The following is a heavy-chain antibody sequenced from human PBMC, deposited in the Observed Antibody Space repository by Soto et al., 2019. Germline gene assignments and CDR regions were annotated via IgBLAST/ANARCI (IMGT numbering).Heavy chain of an antibody. CDR2: ISYDGSNK. D-gene: IGHD6-6*01. CDR1: GFTFSSYG. Sequence: PGGSLRLSCASSGFTFSSYGMHLVRQAPGKGLEWVAVISYDGSNKYYADSVKGRFTISRDNSKNTLYLQMNSLRAEDTAVYYCAKPSFEYSSFRSTDPGAVPTDYWGQGTLVTVSS. V-gene: IGHV3-30*18. CDR3: AKPSFEYSSFRSTDPGAVPTDY. J-gene: IGHJ4*02.